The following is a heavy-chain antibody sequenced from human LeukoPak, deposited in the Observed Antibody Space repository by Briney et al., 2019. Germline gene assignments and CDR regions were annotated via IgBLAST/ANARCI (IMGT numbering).Heavy chain of an antibody. CDR3: ARFSSSPRYFDL. Sequence: SGGSLRLSCAASGFTFGSYAMHWVRQAPGRGLEWVSVIYSGGSTYYADSVKGRFTISRDTSKNTVYLQMNSLRAEDTAMYYCARFSSSPRYFDLWGRGTLVTVSS. J-gene: IGHJ2*01. CDR2: IYSGGST. D-gene: IGHD6-6*01. CDR1: GFTFGSYA. V-gene: IGHV3-53*01.